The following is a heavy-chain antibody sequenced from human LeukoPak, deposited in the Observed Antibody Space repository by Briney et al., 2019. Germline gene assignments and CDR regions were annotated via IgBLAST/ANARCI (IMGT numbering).Heavy chain of an antibody. CDR2: INPNSGGT. D-gene: IGHD6-13*01. J-gene: IGHJ5*02. V-gene: IGHV1-2*02. CDR1: GYTFTGYY. Sequence: ASVKVSCKASGYTFTGYYMHLVRQAPGQGLEGMVWINPNSGGTNYAQKFQGRVTMTRNTSIRTAYMELSRLRSCHTAGHEFARWHGSSSGDPSGQGTLVTVSS. CDR3: ARWHGSSSGDP.